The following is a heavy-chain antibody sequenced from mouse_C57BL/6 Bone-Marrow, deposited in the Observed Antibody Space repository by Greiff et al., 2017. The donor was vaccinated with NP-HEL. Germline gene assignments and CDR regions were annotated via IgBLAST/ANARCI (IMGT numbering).Heavy chain of an antibody. Sequence: VQLQESGAELVKPGASVQLSCKASGYTFTEYTIHWVKQRSGQGLAWIGWFYPGSGSITYPEKFKDKATLTEDKSSSTVYMELSRLTSEDAAVYFCARHGYGNRAMDYWGQGTSVTVSS. CDR1: GYTFTEYT. CDR2: FYPGSGSI. J-gene: IGHJ4*01. V-gene: IGHV1-62-2*01. D-gene: IGHD2-1*01. CDR3: ARHGYGNRAMDY.